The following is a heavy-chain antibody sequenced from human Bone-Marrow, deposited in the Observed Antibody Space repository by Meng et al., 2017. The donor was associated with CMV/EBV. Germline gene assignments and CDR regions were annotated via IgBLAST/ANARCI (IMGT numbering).Heavy chain of an antibody. CDR1: GGSISSSSYY. V-gene: IGHV4-39*01. D-gene: IGHD1-7*01. J-gene: IGHJ4*02. CDR3: ARGTELFDY. Sequence: GSLRLSCTVSGGSISSSSYYWGWIRQPPGKGLEWIGSIYYSGSTYYNPSLKSRVTISVDTSKNQFSLKLSSVTAADTAVYYCARGTELFDYWGQGTLVTVSS. CDR2: IYYSGST.